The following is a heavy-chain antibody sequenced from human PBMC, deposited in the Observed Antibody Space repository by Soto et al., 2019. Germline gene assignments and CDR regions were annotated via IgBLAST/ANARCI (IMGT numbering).Heavy chain of an antibody. CDR2: IYHSGST. V-gene: IGHV4-30-2*01. D-gene: IGHD4-4*01. CDR1: GGSINTATHS. J-gene: IGHJ4*02. Sequence: QLQLQESGSGLVKPSQTLSLTCAVSGGSINTATHSWSWIRQPPGKGLEWIGYIYHSGSTYYNPSVRGRGTISIVRPNNQFARGLGSVTAADAAGYWCARGGGVTTTGDDYWGQGILVSVSS. CDR3: ARGGGVTTTGDDY.